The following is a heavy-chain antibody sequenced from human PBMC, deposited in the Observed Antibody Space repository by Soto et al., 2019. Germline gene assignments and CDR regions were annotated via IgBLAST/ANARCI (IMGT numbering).Heavy chain of an antibody. J-gene: IGHJ4*02. V-gene: IGHV3-33*01. D-gene: IGHD3-16*01. CDR3: SGIRRGRIDY. Sequence: QVQLVESGGGVVQPGRSLRLSCAASGFTFSSYGMHWVRQAPGKGLEWVAVIWYDGSNKYYADSVKGRFTISRDNSKTTRDLQMNSLRAEDTAVYYCSGIRRGRIDYWGQGTLVTVSS. CDR1: GFTFSSYG. CDR2: IWYDGSNK.